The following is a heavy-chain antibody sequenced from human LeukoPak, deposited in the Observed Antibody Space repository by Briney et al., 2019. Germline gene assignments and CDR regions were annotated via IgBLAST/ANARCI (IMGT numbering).Heavy chain of an antibody. CDR2: IYNSEST. D-gene: IGHD6-13*01. Sequence: SETLCLTCTVSGGSITSYYWSWIRQPPGKGLEGIGYIYNSESTNYNPSLKSRVTISVDTSKNQFSLKLTSVTAADTAMYYCARRRRIAGVGTDALDIWGQGTMVTVSS. CDR3: ARRRRIAGVGTDALDI. V-gene: IGHV4-59*08. CDR1: GGSITSYY. J-gene: IGHJ3*02.